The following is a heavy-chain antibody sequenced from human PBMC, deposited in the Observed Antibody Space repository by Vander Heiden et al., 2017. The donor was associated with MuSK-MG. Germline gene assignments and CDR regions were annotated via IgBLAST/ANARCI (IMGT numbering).Heavy chain of an antibody. D-gene: IGHD4-17*01. CDR3: VKVRLRWKHYGLDL. J-gene: IGHJ6*02. CDR2: ISWDGTTT. V-gene: IGHV3-43D*03. CDR1: GFAFNDYA. Sequence: EVQLVESVGTVVQPGGSLRLSCAASGFAFNDYALHWVRQVPGKGLEWVSLISWDGTTTYYADSVKGRFTVSRDNSKNSLYLQMNSLGAEDTAFYYCVKVRLRWKHYGLDLWGQGTTVTVSS.